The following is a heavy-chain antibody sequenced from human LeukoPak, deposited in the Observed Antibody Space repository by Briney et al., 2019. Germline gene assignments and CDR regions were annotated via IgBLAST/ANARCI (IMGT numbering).Heavy chain of an antibody. D-gene: IGHD1-1*01. CDR2: ISSDGGNK. J-gene: IGHJ4*02. Sequence: PGRSLRLSCAASGFTFSSYAMHWVRQAPGKGLEWVTAISSDGGNKYYADSVKRRFTISRDNYMNTLFLPMNSLAPEDTAVYYCAGVLGQLPPQWGRGTLVTVSS. V-gene: IGHV3-30*04. CDR3: AGVLGQLPPQ. CDR1: GFTFSSYA.